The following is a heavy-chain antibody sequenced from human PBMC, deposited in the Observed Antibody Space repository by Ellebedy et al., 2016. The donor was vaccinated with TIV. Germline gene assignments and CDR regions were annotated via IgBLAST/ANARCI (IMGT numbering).Heavy chain of an antibody. CDR1: GGSFSGYY. D-gene: IGHD2-21*01. V-gene: IGHV4-34*01. CDR2: INHSGST. Sequence: SETLSLXXAVYGGSFSGYYWSWIRQPPGKGLEWIGEINHSGSTNYNPSLKSRVTISVDTSKNQFSLKLSSVTAADTAVYYCARGILWWRYYFDYWGQGTLVTVSS. J-gene: IGHJ4*02. CDR3: ARGILWWRYYFDY.